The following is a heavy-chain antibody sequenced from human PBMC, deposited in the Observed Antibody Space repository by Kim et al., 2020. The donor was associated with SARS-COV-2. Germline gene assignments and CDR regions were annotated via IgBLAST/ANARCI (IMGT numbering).Heavy chain of an antibody. Sequence: ADSVKGRFTLSRDNAKNSLYLQMNRLRAEETAVYYFAGGQGINGTREGGYWGQGTLVTVSS. CDR3: AGGQGINGTREGGY. J-gene: IGHJ4*02. V-gene: IGHV3-11*04. D-gene: IGHD1-20*01.